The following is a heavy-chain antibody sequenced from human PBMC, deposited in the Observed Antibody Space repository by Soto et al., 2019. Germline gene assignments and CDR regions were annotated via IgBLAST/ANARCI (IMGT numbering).Heavy chain of an antibody. CDR1: GFTFSSYA. Sequence: PRLSCAASGFTFSSYAMHWVRQAPGKGLEWVAVISYDGSNKYYADSVKGRFTISRDNSKNTLYLQMNSLRAEDTAVYYCARPYIAASGTGAFDIWGQGTMVTVSS. CDR2: ISYDGSNK. CDR3: ARPYIAASGTGAFDI. J-gene: IGHJ3*02. V-gene: IGHV3-30-3*01. D-gene: IGHD6-13*01.